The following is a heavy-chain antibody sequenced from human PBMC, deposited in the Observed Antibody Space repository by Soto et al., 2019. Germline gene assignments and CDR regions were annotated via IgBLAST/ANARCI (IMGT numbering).Heavy chain of an antibody. J-gene: IGHJ6*02. CDR1: GFTFSSYA. CDR2: ISGSGGST. D-gene: IGHD2-15*01. V-gene: IGHV3-23*01. Sequence: GGSLRLSCAASGFTFSSYAMSWVRQAPGKGLEWVSAISGSGGSTYYADSVKGRFTISRDNSKNTLYLQMNSLRAEDTAVYYWSKDGSMPYYYYGMDVWGQGTTVTVSS. CDR3: SKDGSMPYYYYGMDV.